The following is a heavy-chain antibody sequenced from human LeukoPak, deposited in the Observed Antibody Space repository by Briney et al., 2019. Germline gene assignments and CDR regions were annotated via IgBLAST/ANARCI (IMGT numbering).Heavy chain of an antibody. CDR2: IYYSGST. Sequence: PSETLSLTCSVSDGSISSSTYSWAWIRQPPGKGLEWIGSIYYSGSTYYNPSLKSRVTISIDTSKNHFFLKLSSVTAADTAVYYCASVFGWQLPWGQGTLVTVSS. V-gene: IGHV4-39*07. CDR3: ASVFGWQLP. J-gene: IGHJ5*02. D-gene: IGHD3-10*01. CDR1: DGSISSSTYS.